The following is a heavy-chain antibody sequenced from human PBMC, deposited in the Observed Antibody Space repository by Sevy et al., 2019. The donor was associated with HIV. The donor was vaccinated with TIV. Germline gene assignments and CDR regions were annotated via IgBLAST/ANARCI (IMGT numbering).Heavy chain of an antibody. D-gene: IGHD6-19*01. J-gene: IGHJ3*02. CDR3: AKGDGLDSSGWYLLGAFDI. CDR1: GFTFSSYA. Sequence: GGSLRLSCAASGFTFSSYAMSWVRQAPGKGLEWVSAISGSGGSTYYADSVKGRFTISRDNSKNTLYLQMNSLRAEDTAVYYCAKGDGLDSSGWYLLGAFDIRGQGTMVTVSS. V-gene: IGHV3-23*01. CDR2: ISGSGGST.